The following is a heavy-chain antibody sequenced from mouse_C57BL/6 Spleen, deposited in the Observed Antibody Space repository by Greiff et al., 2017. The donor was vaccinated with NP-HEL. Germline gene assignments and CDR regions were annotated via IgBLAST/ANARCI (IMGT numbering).Heavy chain of an antibody. CDR2: IYPGAGDT. D-gene: IGHD1-1*01. Sequence: QVQLQQSGAELVKPGASVKISCKASGYAFSSYWMNWVKQRPGKGLEWIGQIYPGAGDTNYNGKFKGKATLTADKSSSTAYMQLSSLPSEDSAVYFCAREGYGNYAMDYWGQGTSVTVSS. CDR3: AREGYGNYAMDY. CDR1: GYAFSSYW. J-gene: IGHJ4*01. V-gene: IGHV1-80*01.